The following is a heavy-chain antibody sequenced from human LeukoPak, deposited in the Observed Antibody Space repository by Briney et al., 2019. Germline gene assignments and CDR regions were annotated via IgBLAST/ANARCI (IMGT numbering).Heavy chain of an antibody. CDR3: AKDPIWWNYFDY. CDR1: GFTFSSYG. Sequence: GGSLRLSCAASGFTFSSYGMHWVRQAPGKGLEWVAVIPYDGSNKYYADSVKGRFTISRDNSKNTLYLQMNSLRAEDTAVYYCAKDPIWWNYFDYWGQGTLVTVSS. D-gene: IGHD2-8*02. J-gene: IGHJ4*02. CDR2: IPYDGSNK. V-gene: IGHV3-30*18.